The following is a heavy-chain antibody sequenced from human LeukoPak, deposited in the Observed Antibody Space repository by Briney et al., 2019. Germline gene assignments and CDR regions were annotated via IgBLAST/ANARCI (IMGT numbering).Heavy chain of an antibody. D-gene: IGHD5-18*01. CDR3: ARGTETAMVTPFAHDG. V-gene: IGHV1-69*01. CDR1: GVTFSSYA. CDR2: IIPIFCTA. J-gene: IGHJ4*02. Sequence: SVNVSCKPSGVTFSSYAICWVRQPPGQGLEWVGGIIPIFCTANYAQKFQGRVTINPDESTSKAYMELSSLRSEDRAVYYCARGTETAMVTPFAHDGWGQGTLVTVSS.